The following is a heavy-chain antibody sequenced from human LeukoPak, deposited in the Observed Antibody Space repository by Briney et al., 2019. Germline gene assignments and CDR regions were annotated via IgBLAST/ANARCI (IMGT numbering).Heavy chain of an antibody. CDR2: ISAYNGNT. CDR3: AREPHDSSGYHDAFDI. Sequence: ASVKVSCKASGGTFISYAISWVRQAPGQGLEWMGWISAYNGNTNYAQKLQGRVTMTTDTSTSTAYMELRSLRSDDTAVYYCAREPHDSSGYHDAFDIWGQGTMVTVSS. D-gene: IGHD3-22*01. CDR1: GGTFISYA. V-gene: IGHV1-18*01. J-gene: IGHJ3*02.